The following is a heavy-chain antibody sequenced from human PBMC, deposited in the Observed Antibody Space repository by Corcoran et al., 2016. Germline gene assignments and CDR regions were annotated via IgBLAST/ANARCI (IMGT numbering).Heavy chain of an antibody. J-gene: IGHJ4*02. D-gene: IGHD2-2*01. CDR3: AKDIRSDAAAQDY. V-gene: IGHV3-30*18. CDR1: GLTFSRNG. Sequence: QVQLQESGGGVVQSGTSLRLSCAGSGLTFSRNGMHWVRQAPGKGPEWVAVISYDGNKKLYTDSVKGRFTISRDNSKNTLYLQMKNMRTEDTVVYSCAKDIRSDAAAQDYWGQGTQVTVSS. CDR2: ISYDGNKK.